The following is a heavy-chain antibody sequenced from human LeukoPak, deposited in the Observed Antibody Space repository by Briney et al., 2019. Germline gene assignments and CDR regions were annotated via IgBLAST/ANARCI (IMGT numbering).Heavy chain of an antibody. CDR2: INTNTGNP. V-gene: IGHV7-4-1*02. J-gene: IGHJ4*02. CDR3: ARGGYSRGQGSPFDY. CDR1: GYTFTNYP. Sequence: GASVKVSCTASGYTFTNYPIIWVRQAPGQGLEWMASINTNTGNPTYAQGFTGRFVSSLDTSVSTTYLQITSLKAEDSAVYYCARGGYSRGQGSPFDYWGQGTLVTVSS. D-gene: IGHD6-19*01.